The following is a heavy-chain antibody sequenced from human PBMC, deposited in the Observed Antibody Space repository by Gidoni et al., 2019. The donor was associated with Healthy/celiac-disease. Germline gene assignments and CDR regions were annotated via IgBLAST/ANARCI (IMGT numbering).Heavy chain of an antibody. CDR2: ICWNSGSI. D-gene: IGHD1-26*01. J-gene: IGHJ4*02. CDR3: AKAHEGDYFDY. CDR1: GFTFDDYA. Sequence: EVQMVESGGGVVQPGRSLRLSCAASGFTFDDYAMHWVRQAPGKGLEWVSGICWNSGSIGYADSVQGLFTISSDNAKNSLYLQMNSLRAEDTALYYCAKAHEGDYFDYWGQGTLVTVSS. V-gene: IGHV3-9*01.